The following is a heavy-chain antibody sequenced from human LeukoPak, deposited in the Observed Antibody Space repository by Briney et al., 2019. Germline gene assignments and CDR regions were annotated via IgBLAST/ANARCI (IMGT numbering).Heavy chain of an antibody. CDR3: ARDSVDYGGNSLELFDY. CDR2: ILPIVDTK. J-gene: IGHJ4*02. CDR1: RDTFNKYS. D-gene: IGHD4-23*01. V-gene: IGHV1-69*08. Sequence: GASVKVSCKASRDTFNKYSISWLRQAPGQGVEWMGRILPIVDTKNYARKFQDRVTITADKSTSTAYMELRSLRSGDTAVYYCARDSVDYGGNSLELFDYWGQGTLVTVSS.